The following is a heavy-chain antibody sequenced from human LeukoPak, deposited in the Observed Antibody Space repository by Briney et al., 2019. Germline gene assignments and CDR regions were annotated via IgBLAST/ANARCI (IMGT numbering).Heavy chain of an antibody. Sequence: SVKVSCKVSGYTLTELSMHWVRQAPGKGLEWMGGFDPEDGETIYAQKFQGRVTMTEDTSTDTAYMELSSLRSEDTAVYYCATKGGKWVQLWLPFDYWGQGTLVTVSS. V-gene: IGHV1-24*01. CDR2: FDPEDGET. CDR3: ATKGGKWVQLWLPFDY. J-gene: IGHJ4*02. D-gene: IGHD5-18*01. CDR1: GYTLTELS.